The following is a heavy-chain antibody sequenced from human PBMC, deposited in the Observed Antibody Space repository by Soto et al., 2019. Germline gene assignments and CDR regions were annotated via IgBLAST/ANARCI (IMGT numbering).Heavy chain of an antibody. Sequence: GASVKVSCKASGYTFTDYFIHWVRQAPGQGFEWMGWINPNSRGTNYAQKFQGRVTMTRDTSNSTAYMELRGLTSDDTAVYYCARAGSWNLDSWGQGTPVTVSS. D-gene: IGHD1-1*01. CDR1: GYTFTDYF. CDR3: ARAGSWNLDS. V-gene: IGHV1-2*02. CDR2: INPNSRGT. J-gene: IGHJ4*02.